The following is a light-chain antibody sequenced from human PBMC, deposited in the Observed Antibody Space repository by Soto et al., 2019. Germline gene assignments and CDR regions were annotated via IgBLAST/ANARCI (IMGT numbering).Light chain of an antibody. J-gene: IGLJ3*02. Sequence: QSALTQPASVSGSPGQSITISCTGTNSDIGGYNYVSWYQQYPGKAPKLIIFEVSHRPSGVSNRFSGSKSGNTASLTISGLQAEDEADYYCSTYTSTSTRVFGGGTKLTVL. CDR1: NSDIGGYNY. V-gene: IGLV2-14*01. CDR2: EVS. CDR3: STYTSTSTRV.